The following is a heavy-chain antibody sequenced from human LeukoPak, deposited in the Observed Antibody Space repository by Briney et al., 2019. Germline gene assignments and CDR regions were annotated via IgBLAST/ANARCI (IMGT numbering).Heavy chain of an antibody. Sequence: PGGSLRLSCVASGFPFSSYWMTWVRQAPGRGPEWVAVIWQDGSNENYGDSVKGRFTVSRDNSKNTLYLQMNSLRGEDTAVYYCARDWHRAALDYWGQGALVIVSS. D-gene: IGHD6-25*01. CDR2: IWQDGSNE. J-gene: IGHJ4*02. CDR3: ARDWHRAALDY. CDR1: GFPFSSYW. V-gene: IGHV3-33*08.